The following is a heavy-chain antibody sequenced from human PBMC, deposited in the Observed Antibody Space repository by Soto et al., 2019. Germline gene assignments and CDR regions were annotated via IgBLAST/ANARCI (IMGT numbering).Heavy chain of an antibody. J-gene: IGHJ4*02. CDR2: ISSSSSYT. CDR3: AREVVASTLFDY. Sequence: GGSLRLSCAASGFTFSDYYMSWIRQAPGKGLEWVSYISSSSSYTNYADSVKGRFTISRDNAKNSLYLQMNSLRAEDTAVYYCAREVVASTLFDYWGQGTLVTVSS. D-gene: IGHD2-15*01. CDR1: GFTFSDYY. V-gene: IGHV3-11*06.